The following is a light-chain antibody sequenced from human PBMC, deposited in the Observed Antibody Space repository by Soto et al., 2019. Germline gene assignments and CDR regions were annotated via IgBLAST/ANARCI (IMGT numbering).Light chain of an antibody. V-gene: IGKV3-15*01. Sequence: EIVMTQSPATLSVSPGERATLSCRASQGISNSLAWYQQKPGQAPRLLIYGASTMATGSPARFSGSGSGTEFTLTISSLQSEDFGVYYCQQCLNWPAFGGGTKVEIK. CDR3: QQCLNWPA. CDR2: GAS. CDR1: QGISNS. J-gene: IGKJ4*01.